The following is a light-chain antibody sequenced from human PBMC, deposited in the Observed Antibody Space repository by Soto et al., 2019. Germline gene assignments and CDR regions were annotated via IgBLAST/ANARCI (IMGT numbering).Light chain of an antibody. V-gene: IGLV2-8*01. CDR1: SSDIGAYIY. CDR3: SSYAGSNNFV. Sequence: QSVLTQPPSASGSPGQSVTISCTGTSSDIGAYIYVSWYQQHPGKAPKLMISEVSRRPSGVPERFSGSKSGNTASLTVSGLQADDEAHYYCSSYAGSNNFVFGTGTKVIVL. J-gene: IGLJ1*01. CDR2: EVS.